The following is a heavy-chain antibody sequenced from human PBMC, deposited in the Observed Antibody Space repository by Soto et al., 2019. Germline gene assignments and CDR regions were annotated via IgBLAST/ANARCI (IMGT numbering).Heavy chain of an antibody. J-gene: IGHJ6*02. Sequence: QVQLQESGPGLVKPSGTLSLTCAVSGGSISSSNWWSWVRQPPGKGLEWIGEIYHSGSTNYNPSLKSRVTISVDKSKSQFSLELSSGTAADTAVYYCARVSGSYCYGMDVWGQGTTVTVSS. D-gene: IGHD1-26*01. CDR1: GGSISSSNW. CDR3: ARVSGSYCYGMDV. CDR2: IYHSGST. V-gene: IGHV4-4*02.